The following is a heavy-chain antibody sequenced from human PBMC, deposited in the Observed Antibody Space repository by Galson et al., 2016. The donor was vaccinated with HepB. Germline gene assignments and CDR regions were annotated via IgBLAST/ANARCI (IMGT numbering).Heavy chain of an antibody. D-gene: IGHD7-27*01. CDR2: ISGSGSSA. J-gene: IGHJ4*02. Sequence: SLRLSCAASGFDFRRYAMNWVRQPPGKGLEWVSTISGSGSSAYYADSVKGRFTISRDNSKNTLYLQMTSLTVDDTAVYYCARQDFAGVYFDYWGQGTLVTVSS. CDR3: ARQDFAGVYFDY. V-gene: IGHV3-23*01. CDR1: GFDFRRYA.